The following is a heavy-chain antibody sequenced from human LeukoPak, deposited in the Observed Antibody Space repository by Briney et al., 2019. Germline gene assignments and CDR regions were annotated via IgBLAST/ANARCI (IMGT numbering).Heavy chain of an antibody. V-gene: IGHV5-51*01. D-gene: IGHD6-13*01. CDR3: ARSSIAAAGYFDY. CDR2: IYPGDSDT. Sequence: GESLKISCKGSGSSFTSYWIGWVRQMPGKGLEWMGIIYPGDSDTRYSPSFRGQVTISADKSISTAYLQWSSLKASDTAMYCCARSSIAAAGYFDYWGQGTLVTVSS. J-gene: IGHJ4*02. CDR1: GSSFTSYW.